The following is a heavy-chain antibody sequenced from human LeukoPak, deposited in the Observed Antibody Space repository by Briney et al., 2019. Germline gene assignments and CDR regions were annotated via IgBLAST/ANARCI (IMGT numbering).Heavy chain of an antibody. Sequence: GGSLRLSCAASGFTFSSYGMHWVRQAPGKGLEWVAVIWYDGSNKYYADSVKGRFTISRDNSKNTLYLQMNCLRAEDTAVYYCARVRVVVVAATAMDVWGQGTTVTVSS. D-gene: IGHD2-15*01. V-gene: IGHV3-33*01. CDR2: IWYDGSNK. J-gene: IGHJ6*02. CDR1: GFTFSSYG. CDR3: ARVRVVVVAATAMDV.